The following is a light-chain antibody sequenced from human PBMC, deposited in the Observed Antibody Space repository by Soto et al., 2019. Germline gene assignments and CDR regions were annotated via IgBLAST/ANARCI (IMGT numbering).Light chain of an antibody. Sequence: EIVLTQSPATLTLSPGERATLSCRASQSVSNYLAWYQQKPGQAPRLLIYDASNRATGIPARFSGSGSGTDFTLTIISLEPEDFAVYYCQQRGNWPPITFGQGTPLEI. CDR3: QQRGNWPPIT. CDR2: DAS. J-gene: IGKJ5*01. CDR1: QSVSNY. V-gene: IGKV3-11*01.